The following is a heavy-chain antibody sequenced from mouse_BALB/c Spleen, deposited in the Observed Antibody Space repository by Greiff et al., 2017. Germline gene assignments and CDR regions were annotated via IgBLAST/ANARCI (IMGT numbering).Heavy chain of an antibody. Sequence: VQLQQSGTVLARPGASVKLSCKASGYTFTSYWMHWVKQRPGQGLEWIGAIYPGNSDTSYNQKFKGKAKLTAVTSTSTAYMELSSLTTEDSAVYYCTRTKYDGDYDAMDYWGQGTSVTVSS. J-gene: IGHJ4*01. CDR2: IYPGNSDT. CDR3: TRTKYDGDYDAMDY. D-gene: IGHD2-3*01. V-gene: IGHV1-5*01. CDR1: GYTFTSYW.